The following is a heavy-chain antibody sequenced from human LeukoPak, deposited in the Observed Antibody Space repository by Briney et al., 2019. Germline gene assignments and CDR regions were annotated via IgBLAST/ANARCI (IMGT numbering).Heavy chain of an antibody. CDR1: GDSVSSNSAA. V-gene: IGHV6-1*01. CDR3: ASGTAASDY. D-gene: IGHD6-13*01. Sequence: SQTLSLTCAISGDSVSSNSAAWNWSTQSPSRGLEWLGRTYCRSRWYNDYAESVKSRLTINADTSKNRFSLHLNSVTPEDTAVYYCASGTAASDYWGQGTLVTVSS. CDR2: TYCRSRWYN. J-gene: IGHJ4*02.